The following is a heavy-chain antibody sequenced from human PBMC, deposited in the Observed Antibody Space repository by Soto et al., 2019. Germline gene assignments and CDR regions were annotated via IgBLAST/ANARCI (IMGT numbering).Heavy chain of an antibody. V-gene: IGHV4-34*02. Sequence: QVQLQQWGAGLLKPSETLSLTCAVYGGSFSDHYWNWIRQSPGKGLEWIGDINQSGSTKYNPSLRSRVTISLDTSKSQVSLNLTSVTAADTAVYFCARARHKFTEVVPAARYYYHMDVWGTGTTVTVSS. CDR3: ARARHKFTEVVPAARYYYHMDV. D-gene: IGHD2-2*01. CDR2: INQSGST. CDR1: GGSFSDHY. J-gene: IGHJ6*03.